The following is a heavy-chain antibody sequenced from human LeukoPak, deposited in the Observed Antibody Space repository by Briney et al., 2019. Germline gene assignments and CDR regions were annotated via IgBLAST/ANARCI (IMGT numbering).Heavy chain of an antibody. D-gene: IGHD5-12*01. Sequence: PGGSLRLSCAASGFTVSSNYMSWVRQAPGKGLEWVSVIYSGGSTYYADSVKGRFTISRHNSKNTLYLQMNSLRAEDTAVYYCARDDRGGYSGYDTRQDYYYGMDVWGQGTTVTVSS. J-gene: IGHJ6*02. CDR2: IYSGGST. V-gene: IGHV3-53*04. CDR3: ARDDRGGYSGYDTRQDYYYGMDV. CDR1: GFTVSSNY.